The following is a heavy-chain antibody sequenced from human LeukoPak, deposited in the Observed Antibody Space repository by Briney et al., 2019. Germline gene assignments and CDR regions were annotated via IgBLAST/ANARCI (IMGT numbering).Heavy chain of an antibody. CDR1: GFTFSSYG. Sequence: GGSLRLSCAASGFTFSSYGMHWVRRAPGKGLEGVAFIRYYGSNKYYADSVKGRFTISRDNSKNTLYLQMNSLRAEDTAVYYCARVITMVRGHYYYYMDVWGKGTTVTISS. CDR3: ARVITMVRGHYYYYMDV. CDR2: IRYYGSNK. D-gene: IGHD3-10*01. J-gene: IGHJ6*03. V-gene: IGHV3-30*02.